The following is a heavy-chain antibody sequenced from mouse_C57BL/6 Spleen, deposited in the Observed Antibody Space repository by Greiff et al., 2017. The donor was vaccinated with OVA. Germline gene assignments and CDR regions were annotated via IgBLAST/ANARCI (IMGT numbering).Heavy chain of an antibody. CDR2: ISYDGSN. CDR1: GYSITSGYY. J-gene: IGHJ3*01. V-gene: IGHV3-6*01. CDR3: ARDTTVAPWVAY. Sequence: ESGPGLVKPSQSLSLTCSVTGYSITSGYYWNWIRQLPGNQLECVGFISYDGSNNYNPSPKNRISITRYTSKNQFFLKLNSVTTEDTATDYCARDTTVAPWVAYWGQGTLVTVSA. D-gene: IGHD1-1*01.